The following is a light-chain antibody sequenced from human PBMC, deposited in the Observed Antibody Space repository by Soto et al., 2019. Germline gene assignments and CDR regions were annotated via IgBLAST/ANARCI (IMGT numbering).Light chain of an antibody. CDR2: SDS. Sequence: SYELTQPPSVSVAPGKTARITCGGNNVGSKSVHWYQQKPGQAPVLVIYSDSDRPSAIPERFSGSNSGNTATLTINRVEAGDEADYYCQVWDSGSDHVVCGGGTKLTVL. CDR3: QVWDSGSDHVV. J-gene: IGLJ3*02. CDR1: NVGSKS. V-gene: IGLV3-21*04.